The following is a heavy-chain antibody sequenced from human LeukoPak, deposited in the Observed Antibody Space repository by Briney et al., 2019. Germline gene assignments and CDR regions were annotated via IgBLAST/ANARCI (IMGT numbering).Heavy chain of an antibody. D-gene: IGHD3-16*01. CDR1: GGTFSSYA. CDR2: IIPIFGTA. Sequence: SVKVSCKASGGTFSSYAISWVRQAPGQGLEWMGGIIPIFGTANYAQKFQGRVTITADESTSTAYMELSSLRSEDTAVYYCARALGYYGAFDIWGQGTMVTVSS. V-gene: IGHV1-69*01. CDR3: ARALGYYGAFDI. J-gene: IGHJ3*02.